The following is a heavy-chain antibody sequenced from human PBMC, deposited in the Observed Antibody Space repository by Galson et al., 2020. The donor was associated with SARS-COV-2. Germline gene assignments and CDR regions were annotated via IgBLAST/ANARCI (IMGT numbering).Heavy chain of an antibody. Sequence: GGSLRLSCAASGFTIDDYTMHWVHQAPGKGLEWVALISWDGERTFYADSVEGRFTISRDNSKNSLDLQMSSLRTEDTALYYCSARYYYETSAHFYLGAFDIWGEGTKVSV. J-gene: IGHJ3*02. D-gene: IGHD3-22*01. V-gene: IGHV3-43*01. CDR1: GFTIDDYT. CDR2: ISWDGERT. CDR3: SARYYYETSAHFYLGAFDI.